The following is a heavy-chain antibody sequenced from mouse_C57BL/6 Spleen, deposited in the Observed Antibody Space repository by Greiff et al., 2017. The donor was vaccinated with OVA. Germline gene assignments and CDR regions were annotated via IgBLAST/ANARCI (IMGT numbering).Heavy chain of an antibody. D-gene: IGHD2-4*01. Sequence: QVQLQQPWAELVRPGASVKLSCKASGYTFTSYWMHWVKQRPGQGLEWIGVIDPSDSYTNYNQKFKGKATLTVDTSSSTAYMQLSSLTSEDSAVYYCARSNYDGAMDYWGQGTSVTVAS. J-gene: IGHJ4*01. CDR3: ARSNYDGAMDY. V-gene: IGHV1-59*01. CDR1: GYTFTSYW. CDR2: IDPSDSYT.